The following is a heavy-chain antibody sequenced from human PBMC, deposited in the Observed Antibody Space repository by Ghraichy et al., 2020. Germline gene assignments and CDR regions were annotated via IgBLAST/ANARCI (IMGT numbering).Heavy chain of an antibody. V-gene: IGHV3-30*02. J-gene: IGHJ4*02. D-gene: IGHD3-10*01. Sequence: GGSRRLSCAASGFTFSNYGMHWVRQAPGKGLEWVAFIRYDGSNKYYADSVKGRFSISRDNSKNTMYVQMNSLRAEDTAVYYCAKAAITMVRGVMSGFDYWGQGTLLIVSS. CDR2: IRYDGSNK. CDR3: AKAAITMVRGVMSGFDY. CDR1: GFTFSNYG.